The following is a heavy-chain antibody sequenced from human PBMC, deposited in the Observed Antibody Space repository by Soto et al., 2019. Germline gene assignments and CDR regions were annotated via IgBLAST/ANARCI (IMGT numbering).Heavy chain of an antibody. Sequence: GGSLRLSCAASGFTFSSYWMHWVRQAPGKGLVWVSRINSDGSSTSYANSVKGRFTISRDNAKNTLYLQMNSLRAEDTAVYYCARDPGDQYSYGYSSYYYYYGMDVWGQGTTVTVSS. CDR2: INSDGSST. J-gene: IGHJ6*02. CDR3: ARDPGDQYSYGYSSYYYYYGMDV. V-gene: IGHV3-74*01. CDR1: GFTFSSYW. D-gene: IGHD5-18*01.